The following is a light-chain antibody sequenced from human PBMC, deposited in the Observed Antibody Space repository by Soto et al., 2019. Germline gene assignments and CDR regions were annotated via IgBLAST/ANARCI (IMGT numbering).Light chain of an antibody. Sequence: DVQMTQSPSSLSASVGDRVSITCRTSRAINIYLNWFQQKPGEAPNLLIYTISTLQSGVPSRFSGHGSGTHFPLTITNLQPEDSATYYCQQGNETPFTFGQGTRLEI. CDR2: TIS. V-gene: IGKV1-39*01. CDR3: QQGNETPFT. CDR1: RAINIY. J-gene: IGKJ5*01.